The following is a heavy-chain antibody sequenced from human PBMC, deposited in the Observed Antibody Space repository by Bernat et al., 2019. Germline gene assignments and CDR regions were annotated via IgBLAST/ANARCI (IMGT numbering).Heavy chain of an antibody. Sequence: QVQLVQSGAEVKKPGASVKVSCKASGYTFTGYYMHWVRQAPGQGLEWMGWINPNSGGTNYAQKFQGWVTMTRDTSISTAYMELSRLRSDDTAVYYCARTTHLEVQLEPRRNYYGMDVWGQGTTVTVSS. J-gene: IGHJ6*02. CDR3: ARTTHLEVQLEPRRNYYGMDV. CDR2: INPNSGGT. D-gene: IGHD1-1*01. V-gene: IGHV1-2*04. CDR1: GYTFTGYY.